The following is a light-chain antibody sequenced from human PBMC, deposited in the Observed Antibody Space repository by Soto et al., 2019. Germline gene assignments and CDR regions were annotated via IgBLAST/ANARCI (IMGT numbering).Light chain of an antibody. J-gene: IGKJ1*01. CDR2: DAS. CDR3: QQYNSYSTWT. CDR1: QSISSW. Sequence: DIQMPQSPSTLSASVGDRVTITCRASQSISSWLAWYQQKPGKAPKLLIYDASSLESGVPSRFSGSGSGTEFTLTISSLQPDDLATYYCQQYNSYSTWTVGQGTKVDIK. V-gene: IGKV1-5*01.